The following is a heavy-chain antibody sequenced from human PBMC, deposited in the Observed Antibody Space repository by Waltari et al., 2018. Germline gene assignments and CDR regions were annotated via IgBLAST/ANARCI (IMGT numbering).Heavy chain of an antibody. CDR1: GFTFSDYW. J-gene: IGHJ4*02. CDR2: FNKDGSTT. CDR3: ARSVYPYYFDY. V-gene: IGHV3-74*01. Sequence: EVQLVESGGGLVQPGGSLRLSCAASGFTFSDYWMPWVRQVPGKGLVWVSRFNKDGSTTAYADSVKGRFTISRDNAKNMLFLQMNSLRAEDTAIYYCARSVYPYYFDYWGQGTLVTVSS.